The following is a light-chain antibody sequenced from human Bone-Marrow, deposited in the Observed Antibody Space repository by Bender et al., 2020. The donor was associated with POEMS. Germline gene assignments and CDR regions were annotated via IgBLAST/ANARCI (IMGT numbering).Light chain of an antibody. Sequence: QSVLTQPPSASGTPGQRVTISCSGGSSNIGSNYVYWYQQLPGTAPKLLIYSSHRRPSEVPDRFSGSRSGTSASLAISGLQSEDEADYYCSSYAGRDNFVLFGGGTRLTVL. J-gene: IGLJ2*01. CDR1: SSNIGSNY. V-gene: IGLV1-47*02. CDR3: SSYAGRDNFVL. CDR2: SSH.